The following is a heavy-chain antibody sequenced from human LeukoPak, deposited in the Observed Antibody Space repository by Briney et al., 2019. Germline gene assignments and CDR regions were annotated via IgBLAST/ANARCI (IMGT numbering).Heavy chain of an antibody. CDR2: IYPGHSDT. Sequence: GESLKTSCKGSGYSFTSYWIGWVRQMPGKGLEWMGIIYPGHSDTRYSPSFQGQVTISADKSISTAYLQWSSLKASDTAMYYCARSEGYCSGGSCYSANWFEPWGQGTLVTVSS. J-gene: IGHJ5*02. V-gene: IGHV5-51*01. CDR1: GYSFTSYW. D-gene: IGHD2-15*01. CDR3: ARSEGYCSGGSCYSANWFEP.